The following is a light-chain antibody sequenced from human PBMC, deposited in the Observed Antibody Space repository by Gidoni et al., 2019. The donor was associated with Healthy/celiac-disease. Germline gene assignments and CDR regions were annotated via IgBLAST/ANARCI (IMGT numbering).Light chain of an antibody. CDR3: QQYYSYPMCS. CDR1: KSISSW. J-gene: IGKJ2*04. Sequence: DIQMTQHPSTLSASVGDSVTITCRASKSISSWLAWYQQKPGKAPKLLIYKASSLESGVPSRFSGSGSGTEFTLTISSLQPDDFATYYCQQYYSYPMCSFGQGTKLEIK. V-gene: IGKV1-5*03. CDR2: KAS.